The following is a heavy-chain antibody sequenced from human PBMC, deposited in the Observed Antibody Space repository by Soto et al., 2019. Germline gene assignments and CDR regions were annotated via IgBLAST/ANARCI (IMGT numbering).Heavy chain of an antibody. CDR2: INHSGST. J-gene: IGHJ4*02. Sequence: SETLSLTCAVYGGSFSGYYWSWIRQPPGKGLEWIGEINHSGSTNYNPSLKSRVTISVDTSKNQFSLKLSSVTAADTAVYYCAGEGPHSSGYFDYWGQGTLVTVSS. V-gene: IGHV4-34*01. CDR3: AGEGPHSSGYFDY. D-gene: IGHD3-22*01. CDR1: GGSFSGYY.